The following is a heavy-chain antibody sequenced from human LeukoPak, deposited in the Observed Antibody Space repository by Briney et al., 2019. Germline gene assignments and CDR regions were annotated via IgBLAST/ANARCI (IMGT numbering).Heavy chain of an antibody. D-gene: IGHD3-10*01. Sequence: ASVKVSCKASGGTFSSYAISWVRQAPGQGLEWMGGIIPIFGTANYAQKFQGRVTITADKSTSTAYMELSSLRSEDTAVYYCARGLWFGEFAFGYWGQGTLVTVSS. V-gene: IGHV1-69*06. CDR1: GGTFSSYA. CDR2: IIPIFGTA. CDR3: ARGLWFGEFAFGY. J-gene: IGHJ4*02.